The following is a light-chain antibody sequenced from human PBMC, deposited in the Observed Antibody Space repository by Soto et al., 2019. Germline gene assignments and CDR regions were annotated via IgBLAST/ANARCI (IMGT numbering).Light chain of an antibody. CDR1: SSDVGGYNY. CDR3: SSYAGSSNV. Sequence: LTQPASVSGSPGQSITISCTGTSSDVGGYNYVSWYQQHPGKAPKLMIYEVSNRPSGVSNRFSGSKSGNTASLTISGLQAEDEADYYCSSYAGSSNVFGTGTKVTVL. J-gene: IGLJ1*01. V-gene: IGLV2-14*01. CDR2: EVS.